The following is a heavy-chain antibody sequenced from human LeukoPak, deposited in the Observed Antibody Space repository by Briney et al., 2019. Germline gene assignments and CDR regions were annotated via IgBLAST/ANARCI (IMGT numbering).Heavy chain of an antibody. CDR2: IYTGGGT. CDR3: IRGVSGYYSYYAMDV. Sequence: GGSLRLSCAASGFTVSSNYMSWVRQAPGKGLEWVSVIYTGGGTYYADSVKGRFTISRDNAKNTLSLEMDSLRVEDTAVYYCIRGVSGYYSYYAMDVWGQGTTVIVSS. CDR1: GFTVSSNY. D-gene: IGHD1-26*01. V-gene: IGHV3-53*01. J-gene: IGHJ6*02.